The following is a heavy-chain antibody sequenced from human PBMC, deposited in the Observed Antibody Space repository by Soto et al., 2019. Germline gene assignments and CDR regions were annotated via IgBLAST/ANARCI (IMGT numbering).Heavy chain of an antibody. CDR2: IKEDGSEK. J-gene: IGHJ4*02. CDR1: GFTFNSYW. D-gene: IGHD3-9*01. Sequence: EVQLVESGGGLVQPGGSLRLSCAASGFTFNSYWMSWVRQTPGKRLEWVASIKEDGSEKTYVDSVKGRCTISRDNAKNSLYLQLNSLRAEDTAVYYCTRGDTFFDVLTGFFDYWGQGTLVTVSS. CDR3: TRGDTFFDVLTGFFDY. V-gene: IGHV3-7*05.